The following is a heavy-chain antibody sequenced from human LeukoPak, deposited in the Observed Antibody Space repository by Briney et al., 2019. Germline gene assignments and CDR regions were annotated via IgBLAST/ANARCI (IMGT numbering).Heavy chain of an antibody. V-gene: IGHV4-39*01. D-gene: IGHD3-22*01. CDR3: ARRLQPTFYDSSGLIDY. Sequence: PSETLSLTCTVSGGSISSSSYYWGWIRQPPGKGLEWIGSIYYSGRTYYNPSLKSRVTISVDTSKNQFSLMLSSVTAADTAVYYCARRLQPTFYDSSGLIDYWGQGTLVTVSS. CDR1: GGSISSSSYY. J-gene: IGHJ4*02. CDR2: IYYSGRT.